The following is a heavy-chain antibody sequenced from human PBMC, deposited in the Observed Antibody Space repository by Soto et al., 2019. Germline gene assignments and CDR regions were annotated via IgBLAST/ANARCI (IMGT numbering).Heavy chain of an antibody. CDR3: ARDRSYCSGGSCLPYYFDY. CDR1: GFTFSSYS. CDR2: ISSSSSYI. V-gene: IGHV3-21*01. Sequence: GGSLRLSCAASGFTFSSYSMNWVRQAPGKGLEWVSSISSSSSYIYYADSVEGRFTISRDNAKNSLYLQMNSLRAEDTAVYYCARDRSYCSGGSCLPYYFDYWGQGTLVTVSS. J-gene: IGHJ4*02. D-gene: IGHD2-15*01.